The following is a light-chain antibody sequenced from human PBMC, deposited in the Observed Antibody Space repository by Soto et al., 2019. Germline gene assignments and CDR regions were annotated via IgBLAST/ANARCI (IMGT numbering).Light chain of an antibody. J-gene: IGKJ4*01. CDR2: GAS. CDR1: QGINNY. CDR3: LHHYTFPLA. V-gene: IGKV1-17*03. Sequence: DIQMTQSPSAMSASVGDRVTITCRASQGINNYLVWFQQKPGGVPKRLISGASRLQPGVPSRFSGSGFETEFTLTISSLQPEDFATYYCLHHYTFPLAFGGGTKV.